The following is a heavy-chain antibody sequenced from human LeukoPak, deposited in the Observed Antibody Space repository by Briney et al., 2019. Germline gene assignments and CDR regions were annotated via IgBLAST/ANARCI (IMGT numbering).Heavy chain of an antibody. V-gene: IGHV4-34*01. CDR1: GGSFSGYY. D-gene: IGHD3-22*01. J-gene: IGHJ4*02. CDR3: ARDRYYYDSSGYLFDY. Sequence: SETLSLTCAVYGGSFSGYYWSWIRQPPGKGLEWIAEINHSGSTNYNPSLKSRVTISVDTSKNQFSLMLSSVTAADTAVYYCARDRYYYDSSGYLFDYWGQGTLVTVSS. CDR2: INHSGST.